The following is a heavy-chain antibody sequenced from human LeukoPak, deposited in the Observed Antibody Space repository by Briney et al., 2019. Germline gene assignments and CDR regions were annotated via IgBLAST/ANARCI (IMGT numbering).Heavy chain of an antibody. CDR3: ARGIGSTTVTTLEYYFDY. V-gene: IGHV1-8*01. CDR1: GYTFTSYD. CDR2: MNPNSGNT. Sequence: GASVKVSCKASGYTFTSYDINWVRQATGQGLEWMGWMNPNSGNTGYAQKFQGRVTMTRNTSISTAYMELSSLRSEDTAVYYCARGIGSTTVTTLEYYFDYWGQGTLVTVS. D-gene: IGHD4-17*01. J-gene: IGHJ4*02.